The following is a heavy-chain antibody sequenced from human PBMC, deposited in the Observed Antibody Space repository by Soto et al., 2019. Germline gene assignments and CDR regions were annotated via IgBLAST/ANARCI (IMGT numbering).Heavy chain of an antibody. D-gene: IGHD3-3*01. J-gene: IGHJ6*02. Sequence: ASVKVSCKASGYIFNGYAMHWVRQAPGQSLEWMAWINGGNGNTRYSQKFQGRVTITRDTSANTVHMELSNLRSEDTAVYYCARALTFFGLWGNYYRMAVRGRATTV. CDR1: GYIFNGYA. CDR3: ARALTFFGLWGNYYRMAV. V-gene: IGHV1-3*01. CDR2: INGGNGNT.